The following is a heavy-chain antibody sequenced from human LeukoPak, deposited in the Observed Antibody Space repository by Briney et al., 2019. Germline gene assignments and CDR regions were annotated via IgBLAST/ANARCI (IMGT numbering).Heavy chain of an antibody. D-gene: IGHD3-3*01. Sequence: GGSLRLSCAASGFTFSSYWMSWVRQAPGKGLEWLVNINQYGSESYSVDSVKGRFTISRDNTKNSLYPQMSSLRAEDAAVYYCATYDFWSGFGLGNWGQGTLVTVSS. V-gene: IGHV3-7*01. J-gene: IGHJ4*02. CDR2: INQYGSES. CDR3: ATYDFWSGFGLGN. CDR1: GFTFSSYW.